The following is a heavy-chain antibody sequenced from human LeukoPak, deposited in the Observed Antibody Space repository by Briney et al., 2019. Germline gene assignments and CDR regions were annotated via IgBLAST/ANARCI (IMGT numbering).Heavy chain of an antibody. Sequence: SETLSLTCAVYGGSFSGYYWSWIRQPPGKGLEWIGEINHSGSTNYNPSLKSRVTISVDTSKNQFSLKLCSVTAADTAVYYCARDQQGNFDYWGQGTLVTVSS. J-gene: IGHJ4*02. CDR3: ARDQQGNFDY. CDR2: INHSGST. V-gene: IGHV4-34*01. D-gene: IGHD7-27*01. CDR1: GGSFSGYY.